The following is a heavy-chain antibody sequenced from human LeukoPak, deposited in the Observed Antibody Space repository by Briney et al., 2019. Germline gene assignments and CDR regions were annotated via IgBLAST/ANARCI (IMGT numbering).Heavy chain of an antibody. CDR3: ARSRHYYGSGSYYVP. J-gene: IGHJ5*02. Sequence: ASVKVSCKASGGTFSSYAISWVRQAPGQGLEWMGRIIPILGIANYAQKSQGRVTITADKSTSTAYMELSSLRSEDTAVYYCARSRHYYGSGSYYVPWGQGTLVTVSS. V-gene: IGHV1-69*04. CDR1: GGTFSSYA. CDR2: IIPILGIA. D-gene: IGHD3-10*01.